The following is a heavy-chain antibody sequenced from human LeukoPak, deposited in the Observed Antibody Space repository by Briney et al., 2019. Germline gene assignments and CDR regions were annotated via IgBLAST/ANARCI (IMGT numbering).Heavy chain of an antibody. CDR3: ASKMVRGSPHYSYYYYMDV. CDR2: IYTSGST. V-gene: IGHV4-4*07. CDR1: GGSISSYY. D-gene: IGHD3-10*01. J-gene: IGHJ6*03. Sequence: NPSETLSLTCTVSGGSISSYYWSWIRQPAGKGLEWIGRIYTSGSTNYNPSLKSRVTMSVDTSKNQFSLKLSSVTAADTAVYYCASKMVRGSPHYSYYYYMDVWGKGTMVTVSS.